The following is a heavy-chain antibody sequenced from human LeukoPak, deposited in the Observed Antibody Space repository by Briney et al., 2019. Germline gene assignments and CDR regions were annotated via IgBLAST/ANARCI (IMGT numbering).Heavy chain of an antibody. J-gene: IGHJ5*02. CDR2: ISSSSSYI. Sequence: GGSLRLSCAASGFTFSSYEMNWVRQAPGKGLEWVSSISSSSSYIYYADSVKGRFTISRDNAKNSLYLQMNSLRAEDTAVYYCARGRYYYGSGSYSSESWFDPWGQGTLVTVSS. CDR3: ARGRYYYGSGSYSSESWFDP. CDR1: GFTFSSYE. D-gene: IGHD3-10*01. V-gene: IGHV3-21*01.